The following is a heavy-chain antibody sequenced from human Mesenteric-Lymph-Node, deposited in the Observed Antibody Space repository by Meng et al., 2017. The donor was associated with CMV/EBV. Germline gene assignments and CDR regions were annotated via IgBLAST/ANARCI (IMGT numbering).Heavy chain of an antibody. Sequence: GGSLRLSCAASGFTFRSSGMHWVRQAPGKGLEWVAVIWFDGSKKFYVDSVKGRFTVSRDNSQNTLDLQMNSLRAEDTALYYCARVQYDLLTGYYTPGLDYWGQGTLVTVSS. D-gene: IGHD3-9*01. V-gene: IGHV3-33*01. CDR1: GFTFRSSG. CDR2: IWFDGSKK. CDR3: ARVQYDLLTGYYTPGLDY. J-gene: IGHJ4*02.